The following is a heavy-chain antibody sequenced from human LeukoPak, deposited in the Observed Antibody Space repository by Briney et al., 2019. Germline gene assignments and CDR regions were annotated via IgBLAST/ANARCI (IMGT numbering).Heavy chain of an antibody. CDR3: ARGPRYCSGGSCYTRGFDY. CDR2: ITYDGSNK. CDR1: GFTFSTYS. Sequence: GGSLRLSCAASGFTFSTYSMNWVRQAPGKGLEWVAVITYDGSNKYYADSVKGRFTISRDNSKNSLYLQMNSLRDEDTAVYYCARGPRYCSGGSCYTRGFDYWGQGTLVTVSS. D-gene: IGHD2-15*01. V-gene: IGHV3-30-3*01. J-gene: IGHJ4*02.